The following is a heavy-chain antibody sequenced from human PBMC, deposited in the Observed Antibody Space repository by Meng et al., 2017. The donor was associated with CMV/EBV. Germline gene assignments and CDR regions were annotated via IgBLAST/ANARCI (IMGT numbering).Heavy chain of an antibody. Sequence: SETLSLTCTVSGGSVSSGSYYWSWIRQPPGKGLEWIGYIYYSGSTNYNPSLKSRVTISVDTSKNQFSLKLSSVTAAGTAVYYCAREVIAARHPSYYYYYGMDVWGQGTTVTVSS. V-gene: IGHV4-61*01. D-gene: IGHD6-6*01. CDR2: IYYSGST. CDR1: GGSVSSGSYY. CDR3: AREVIAARHPSYYYYYGMDV. J-gene: IGHJ6*02.